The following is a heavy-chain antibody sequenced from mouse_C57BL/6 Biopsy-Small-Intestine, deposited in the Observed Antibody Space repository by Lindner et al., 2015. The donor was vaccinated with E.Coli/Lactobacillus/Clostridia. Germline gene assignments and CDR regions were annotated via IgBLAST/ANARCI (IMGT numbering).Heavy chain of an antibody. Sequence: VQLQESGGGLVKPGGSLKLSCAASGFTFSDYGMHWVRQAPEKGLEWVAYISSGSSTIYYADTVKGRFTISRDNAKNTLFLQMTSLRSEDTAMYYCASHYGSSYEGFAYWGQGTLVTVSA. CDR1: GFTFSDYG. D-gene: IGHD1-1*01. CDR2: ISSGSSTI. CDR3: ASHYGSSYEGFAY. J-gene: IGHJ3*01. V-gene: IGHV5-17*01.